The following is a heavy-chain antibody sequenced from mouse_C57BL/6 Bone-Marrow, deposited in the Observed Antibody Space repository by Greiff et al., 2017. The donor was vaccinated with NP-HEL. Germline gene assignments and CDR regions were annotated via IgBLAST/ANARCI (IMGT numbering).Heavy chain of an antibody. CDR1: GYTFTSYW. Sequence: QVQLQQPGAELVMPGASVKLSCKASGYTFTSYWMHWVKQRPGQGLEWIGEIDPSDSYTNSNQKFKGKSTLTVDKSSSTAYMQLSSLTSEDSAVYYCARSDHYYGSSFAYWGQGTLVTVSA. CDR2: IDPSDSYT. CDR3: ARSDHYYGSSFAY. D-gene: IGHD1-1*01. V-gene: IGHV1-69*01. J-gene: IGHJ3*01.